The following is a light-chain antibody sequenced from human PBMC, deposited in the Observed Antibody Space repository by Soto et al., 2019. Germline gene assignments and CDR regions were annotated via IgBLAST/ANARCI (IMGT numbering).Light chain of an antibody. CDR3: SSYTSSSTL. Sequence: QSALTQPASVSGSPGQSITISCTGTSSDVGGYNYVSWYQQHPGKAPKLIIYEVRNRPSGVSSRFSGSKSGSTASLTISGLQAEDEADYYCSSYTSSSTLFGGGTKLTVL. J-gene: IGLJ2*01. CDR2: EVR. V-gene: IGLV2-14*01. CDR1: SSDVGGYNY.